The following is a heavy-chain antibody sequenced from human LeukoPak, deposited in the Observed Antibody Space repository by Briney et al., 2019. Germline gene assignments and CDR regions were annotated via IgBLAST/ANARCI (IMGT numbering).Heavy chain of an antibody. J-gene: IGHJ4*02. CDR2: VYHSGST. CDR1: GGSISTYY. Sequence: PSETLSLTCTVSGGSISTYYWSWIRQPPGKRLEWIGYVYHSGSTNYNPSLTSRLTISVDTSKDQFSLNLRSATAADTAVYYCARVGTSGTYDFWGQGTLVTVSS. V-gene: IGHV4-4*08. D-gene: IGHD1-7*01. CDR3: ARVGTSGTYDF.